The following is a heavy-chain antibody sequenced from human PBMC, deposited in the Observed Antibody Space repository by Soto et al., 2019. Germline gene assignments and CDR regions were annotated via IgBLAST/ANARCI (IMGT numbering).Heavy chain of an antibody. V-gene: IGHV4-39*01. D-gene: IGHD4-17*01. CDR3: ARTPPNYGDYERSIDY. CDR2: IYYSGST. J-gene: IGHJ4*02. CDR1: GGSISSSSYY. Sequence: SETLSLTCTVSGGSISSSSYYWGWIRQPPGKELEWIGSIYYSGSTYYNPSLKSRVTISVDTSKNQFSLKLSSVTAADTAVYYCARTPPNYGDYERSIDYWGQGTLVTVSS.